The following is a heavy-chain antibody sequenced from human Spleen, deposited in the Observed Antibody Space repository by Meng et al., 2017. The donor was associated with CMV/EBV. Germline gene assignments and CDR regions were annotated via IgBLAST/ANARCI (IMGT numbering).Heavy chain of an antibody. V-gene: IGHV3-74*01. Sequence: GESLKISCAASGFTFNMYWMHWVRQVPGKGPVWVSRITSDGSSTRYADSVKGRFTISRDNAKNTLYLQMHSLRAEDTALYYCGRGGKYSLDAFDLWGQGTMVTVSS. CDR3: GRGGKYSLDAFDL. D-gene: IGHD2-15*01. CDR2: ITSDGSST. CDR1: GFTFNMYW. J-gene: IGHJ3*01.